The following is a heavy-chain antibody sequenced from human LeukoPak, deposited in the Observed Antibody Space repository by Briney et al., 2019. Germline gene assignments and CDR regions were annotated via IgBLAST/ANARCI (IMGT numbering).Heavy chain of an antibody. CDR2: IIPIFGTA. CDR1: GGTFSSYA. J-gene: IGHJ6*04. V-gene: IGHV1-69*01. Sequence: SVKVCCKASGGTFSSYAISWVRQAPGQGLEWMGGIIPIFGTANYAQKFQGRVTITADESTSTAYMELSSLRSEDTAVYYCARAPLLWFGELLTRNYYYYGMDVWGKGTTVTVSS. D-gene: IGHD3-10*01. CDR3: ARAPLLWFGELLTRNYYYYGMDV.